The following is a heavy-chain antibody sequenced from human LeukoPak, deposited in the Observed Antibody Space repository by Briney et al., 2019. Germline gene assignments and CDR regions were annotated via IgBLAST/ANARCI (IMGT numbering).Heavy chain of an antibody. CDR3: ARAYNWNSPFDY. CDR2: IKPNSGGT. V-gene: IGHV1-2*02. J-gene: IGHJ4*02. D-gene: IGHD1-7*01. Sequence: GASVKVSCTASGYTFTGYYMHWVRQAPGQGLEWMGWIKPNSGGTNYAQKFQGRVTMTRDTSISTAYMELSRLRSDDTAVYYCARAYNWNSPFDYWGQGTLVTVSS. CDR1: GYTFTGYY.